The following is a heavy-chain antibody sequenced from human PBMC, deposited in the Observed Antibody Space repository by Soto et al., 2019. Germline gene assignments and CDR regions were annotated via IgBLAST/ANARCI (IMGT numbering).Heavy chain of an antibody. V-gene: IGHV3-23*01. CDR2: IRGSATTT. Sequence: GGSLRLSCVASGFTFSNYAMSWVRQAPGKGLEWVSAIRGSATTTYYADSVKGRFTISRDNSKNTLYLQMNSLRVADTAIYYCAKAKAPYSSSWFGFDYWGQGSLVTVSS. CDR1: GFTFSNYA. J-gene: IGHJ4*02. D-gene: IGHD6-13*01. CDR3: AKAKAPYSSSWFGFDY.